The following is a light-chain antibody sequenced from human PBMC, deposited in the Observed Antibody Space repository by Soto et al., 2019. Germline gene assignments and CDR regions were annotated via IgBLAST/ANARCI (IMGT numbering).Light chain of an antibody. CDR3: RSYTSSSYTSRSTRV. J-gene: IGLJ3*02. V-gene: IGLV2-14*01. CDR2: EVS. Sequence: QSALTQPASGSGSPGQSITISFTGTSSDVGGYNYVSWYQQHPGKAPKLMIYEVSHRPSGGANRFSGSKSGNTASLTISGLQDEDEADYYCRSYTSSSYTSRSTRVFGGGTKLPAL. CDR1: SSDVGGYNY.